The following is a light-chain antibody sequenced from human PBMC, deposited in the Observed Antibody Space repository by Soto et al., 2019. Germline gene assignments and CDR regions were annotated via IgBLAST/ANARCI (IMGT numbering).Light chain of an antibody. CDR1: SSNIGNNY. CDR2: DNN. CDR3: GTWDSRLSAGGGVV. V-gene: IGLV1-51*01. J-gene: IGLJ2*01. Sequence: QSVLTQPPSVSAAPGQTVTISCSGSSSNIGNNYVSWYQQLPGTAPKLLIYDNNKRPSGIPDRFSGSKSGTSATLGITGLQTGDEADYYCGTWDSRLSAGGGVVFGGGTKLTVL.